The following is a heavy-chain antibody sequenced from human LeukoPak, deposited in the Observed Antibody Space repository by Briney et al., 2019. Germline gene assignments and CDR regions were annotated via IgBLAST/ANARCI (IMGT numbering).Heavy chain of an antibody. V-gene: IGHV4-38-2*02. CDR2: IYHSGTT. Sequence: SETLSLTCAVSGYSINSGYYWGWIRQPPGKGLEWIGSIYHSGTTYYNPSLKSRVTISVDTSKNQFSLKLSSVTAADTAVYYCARDDDSSGYYLAGDYWGQGTLVTVSS. D-gene: IGHD3-22*01. CDR3: ARDDDSSGYYLAGDY. J-gene: IGHJ4*02. CDR1: GYSINSGYY.